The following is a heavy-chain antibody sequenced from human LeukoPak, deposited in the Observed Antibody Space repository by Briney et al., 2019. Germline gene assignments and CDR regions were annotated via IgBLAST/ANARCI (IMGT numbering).Heavy chain of an antibody. CDR2: INHSGST. Sequence: PSETLSLTCAVYGGSFSGYYWSWIRQPPGKGLEWIGEINHSGSTNYNPSLKSRVTISVDTSKNQFSLKLSPVTAADTAVYYCARDPYGDGGDYWGQGTLVTVSS. V-gene: IGHV4-34*01. CDR3: ARDPYGDGGDY. J-gene: IGHJ4*02. D-gene: IGHD4-17*01. CDR1: GGSFSGYY.